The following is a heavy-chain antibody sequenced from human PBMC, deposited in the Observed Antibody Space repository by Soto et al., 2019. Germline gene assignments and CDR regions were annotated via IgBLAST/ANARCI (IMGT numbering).Heavy chain of an antibody. V-gene: IGHV3-11*01. CDR1: GFTFSDYY. D-gene: IGHD3-22*01. CDR3: ARAVLTYYYDSSGLAFDI. Sequence: GGSLRLSCAASGFTFSDYYMSWIRQAPGKGLEWVSYISSSGSTIYYADSVKGRFTISRDNAKNSLYLQMNSLRAEDTAVYYCARAVLTYYYDSSGLAFDIWGQGTMVTVSS. CDR2: ISSSGSTI. J-gene: IGHJ3*02.